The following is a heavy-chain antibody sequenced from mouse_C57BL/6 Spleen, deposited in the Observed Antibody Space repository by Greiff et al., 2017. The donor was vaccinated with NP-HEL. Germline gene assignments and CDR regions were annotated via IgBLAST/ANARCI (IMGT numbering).Heavy chain of an antibody. Sequence: EVKLLESGPGLVKPSQSLSLTCSVTGYSITSGYYWNWIRQFPGNKLEWMGYISYDGSNNYNPSLTNRISITRDTSKNQFFLKLNSVTTEDTATYYCAIYNYDEYFDVWGTGTTVTVSS. CDR1: GYSITSGYY. CDR2: ISYDGSN. CDR3: AIYNYDEYFDV. J-gene: IGHJ1*03. V-gene: IGHV3-6*01. D-gene: IGHD2-12*01.